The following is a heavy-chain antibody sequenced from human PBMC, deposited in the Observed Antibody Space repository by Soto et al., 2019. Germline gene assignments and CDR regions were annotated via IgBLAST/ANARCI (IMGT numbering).Heavy chain of an antibody. CDR3: ARVGSVVRGVILAPQSYFDY. V-gene: IGHV4-4*07. CDR1: GGSITTYY. Sequence: SETLSLTCTVSGGSITTYYWSWIRQPAGKGLEWIGRIYSGGSTNYNPSLRSRVTVSVDMSKNQFSLKLSSVTAADTAVYYCARVGSVVRGVILAPQSYFDYWGQGTLVTVSS. J-gene: IGHJ4*02. CDR2: IYSGGST. D-gene: IGHD3-10*01.